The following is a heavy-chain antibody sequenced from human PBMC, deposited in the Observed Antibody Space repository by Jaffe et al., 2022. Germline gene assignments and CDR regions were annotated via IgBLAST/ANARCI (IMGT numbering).Heavy chain of an antibody. CDR2: IYTSGST. V-gene: IGHV4-61*02. J-gene: IGHJ3*02. CDR1: GGSISSGSYY. CDR3: ARVDGYSSSSGAFDI. Sequence: QVQLQESGPGLVKPSQTLSLTCTVSGGSISSGSYYWSWIRQPAGKGLEWIGRIYTSGSTNYNPSLKSRVTISVDTSKNQFSLKLSSVTAADTAVYYCARVDGYSSSSGAFDIWGQGTMVTVSS. D-gene: IGHD6-13*01.